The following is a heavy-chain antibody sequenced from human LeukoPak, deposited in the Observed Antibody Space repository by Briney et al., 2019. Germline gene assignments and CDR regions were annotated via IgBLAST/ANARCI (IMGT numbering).Heavy chain of an antibody. CDR2: IIPIFGTA. CDR1: GGTFSSYA. D-gene: IGHD6-6*01. V-gene: IGHV1-69*13. Sequence: ASVKVSCKASGGTFSSYAISWVRQAPGQGLEWMGGIIPIFGTANYAQKFQGRVTITADESTSTAYMELSSLRSEDTAVYYCARDLSIAARSSWFDPWGQGTLVTVSS. CDR3: ARDLSIAARSSWFDP. J-gene: IGHJ5*02.